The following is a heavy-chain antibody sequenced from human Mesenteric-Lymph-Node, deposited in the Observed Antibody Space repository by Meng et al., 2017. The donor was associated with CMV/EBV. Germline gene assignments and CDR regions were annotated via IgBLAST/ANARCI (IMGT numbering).Heavy chain of an antibody. CDR1: GFTFSSYA. Sequence: GGSLRLSCAASGFTFSSYAMSWVRQAPGKGLEWVAVISYDGSNKYYSDSVKGRFTISRDDSKNALYLQMNSLRAEDTAVFYCARGNSDYDSDYWYFDLWGRGTLVTVSS. D-gene: IGHD5-12*01. J-gene: IGHJ2*01. CDR3: ARGNSDYDSDYWYFDL. CDR2: ISYDGSNK. V-gene: IGHV3-30-3*01.